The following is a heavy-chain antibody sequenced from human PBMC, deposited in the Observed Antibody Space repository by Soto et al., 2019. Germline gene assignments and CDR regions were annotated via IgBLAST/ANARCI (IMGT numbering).Heavy chain of an antibody. J-gene: IGHJ3*02. CDR3: ARYTGADYGDYVDGFDI. Sequence: QVQLVQSGAEVKKPGSSVKVSCKASGGTFSRYTISWVRQAPGQGLEWMGRIIPILGIANYAQKFQGRVTINADKSTSTAYMELSRLRSEDTAVYYCARYTGADYGDYVDGFDIWGQGTMVTVSS. CDR1: GGTFSRYT. D-gene: IGHD4-17*01. CDR2: IIPILGIA. V-gene: IGHV1-69*02.